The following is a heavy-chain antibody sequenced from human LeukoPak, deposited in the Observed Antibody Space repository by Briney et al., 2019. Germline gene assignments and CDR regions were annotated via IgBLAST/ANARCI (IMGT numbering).Heavy chain of an antibody. V-gene: IGHV3-23*01. CDR2: IMGSGGST. Sequence: PGGSLRLSCAASGFTFSSYWMSWVRQAPGKGLEWVSAIMGSGGSTYYADSVKGRFTISRDNSKNTLYLQMNSLRAEDTAVYYCAKVRKYYYDSSGFGFDYWGQGTLVTVFS. J-gene: IGHJ4*02. CDR3: AKVRKYYYDSSGFGFDY. D-gene: IGHD3-22*01. CDR1: GFTFSSYW.